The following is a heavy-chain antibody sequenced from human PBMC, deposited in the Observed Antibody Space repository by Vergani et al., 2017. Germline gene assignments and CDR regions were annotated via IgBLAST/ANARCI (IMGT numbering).Heavy chain of an antibody. Sequence: QVQLVESGGGLVKPGGSLRLSCAASGFTFSDYYMSWIRQAPGKGLEWVSYISSSSSYTNYADSVKGRFTISRDNAKNSLYLQMNSLRAEETAVYYCASDTYLGIPYYGMDVWGQGTTVTVSS. CDR1: GFTFSDYY. CDR3: ASDTYLGIPYYGMDV. J-gene: IGHJ6*02. D-gene: IGHD2-21*01. CDR2: ISSSSSYT. V-gene: IGHV3-11*06.